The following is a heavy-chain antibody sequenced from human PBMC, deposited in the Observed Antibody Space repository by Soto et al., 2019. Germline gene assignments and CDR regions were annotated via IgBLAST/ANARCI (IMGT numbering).Heavy chain of an antibody. CDR2: IFHSGDT. D-gene: IGHD6-19*01. V-gene: IGHV4-4*02. CDR3: AYSTGWYRHDV. J-gene: IGHJ3*01. Sequence: QVQLQESGPGLVKPSGTLSLTCAVSGDSISNSRWWTWVRQPPGKGLEWIGDIFHSGDTNYNPALQSRVFISVDTSQNPFSLPVTSVTAADTAVYYCAYSTGWYRHDVWGQGTLVTVSS. CDR1: GDSISNSRW.